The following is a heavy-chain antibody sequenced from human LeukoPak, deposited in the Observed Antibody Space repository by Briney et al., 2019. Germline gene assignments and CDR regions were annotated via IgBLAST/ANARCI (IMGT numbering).Heavy chain of an antibody. CDR1: GGSISSDY. CDR2: IYTTGST. J-gene: IGHJ4*02. D-gene: IGHD1-26*01. V-gene: IGHV4-4*07. Sequence: SETLSLTCTVSGGSISSDYWSWIRQPAGKGLEWIGRIYTTGSTNYSPSLKSRVTMSVDTSKNQFSLKLSSVTAADTAVYYCARGGIIVGVDYWGLGTRVTVSS. CDR3: ARGGIIVGVDY.